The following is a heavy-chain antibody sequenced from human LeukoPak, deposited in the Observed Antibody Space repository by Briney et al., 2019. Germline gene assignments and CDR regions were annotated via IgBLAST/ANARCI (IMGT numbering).Heavy chain of an antibody. J-gene: IGHJ4*02. Sequence: SETLSLTCTVSGGSISSYYWSWIRQPPGKGLEWIGYIYYSGGTNYNPSLKSRVTISVDTSKNQFSLKLSSVTAADTAVYYCAREEYYYDSSGKGIVVFDYWGQGTLVTVSS. CDR3: AREEYYYDSSGKGIVVFDY. CDR1: GGSISSYY. V-gene: IGHV4-59*01. CDR2: IYYSGGT. D-gene: IGHD3-22*01.